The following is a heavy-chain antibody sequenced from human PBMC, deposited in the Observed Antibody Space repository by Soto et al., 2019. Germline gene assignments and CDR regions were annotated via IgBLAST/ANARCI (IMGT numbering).Heavy chain of an antibody. CDR1: GFTFSSYA. V-gene: IGHV3-30-3*01. CDR3: ARTRGGYSSSWSLYYYYGMDV. J-gene: IGHJ6*02. Sequence: GGSLRLSCAASGFTFSSYAMHWVRQAPGKGLEWVAVISYDGSNKYYADSVKGRFTISRDNSKNTLYLQMNSLRAEDTAVYYCARTRGGYSSSWSLYYYYGMDVWGQGTTVTVSS. D-gene: IGHD6-13*01. CDR2: ISYDGSNK.